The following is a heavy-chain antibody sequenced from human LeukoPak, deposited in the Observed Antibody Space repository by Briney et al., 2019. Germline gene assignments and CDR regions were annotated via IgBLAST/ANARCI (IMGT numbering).Heavy chain of an antibody. CDR2: IKQDGSEK. Sequence: GGSLRLSCAASGFTFSSYGMHWVRQAPGKGLEWVANIKQDGSEKYYVDSVKGRFTISRDNAKNSLYLQMNSLRAEDTAVYYCTRGYAGIDYWGQGTLVTVSS. D-gene: IGHD3-10*01. J-gene: IGHJ4*02. CDR3: TRGYAGIDY. V-gene: IGHV3-7*04. CDR1: GFTFSSYG.